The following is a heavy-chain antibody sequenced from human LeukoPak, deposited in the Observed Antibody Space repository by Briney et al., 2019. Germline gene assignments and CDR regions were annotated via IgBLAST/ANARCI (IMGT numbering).Heavy chain of an antibody. J-gene: IGHJ3*02. V-gene: IGHV4-4*02. CDR2: IYHSGST. CDR1: GFTFSSYW. Sequence: GSLRLSCAASGFTFSSYWMSWVRQPPGKGLEWIGEIYHSGSTNYNPSLKSRVTISVDKSKNQFSLKLSSVAAADTAVYYCVTGYSSSWYFAFDIWGQGTMVTVSS. CDR3: VTGYSSSWYFAFDI. D-gene: IGHD6-13*01.